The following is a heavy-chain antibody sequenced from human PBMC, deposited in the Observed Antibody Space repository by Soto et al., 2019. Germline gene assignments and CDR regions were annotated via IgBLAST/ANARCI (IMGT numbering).Heavy chain of an antibody. CDR1: GFTFSSYA. CDR3: ARLRSKRIAVADTGNWFDP. Sequence: PGGSLRLAXAASGFTFSSYAMHWVRQAPGKGLEWVAVISYDGSSKYYADSVKGRFTISRDNSKNTLYLQMNSLRAEDTAVYYCARLRSKRIAVADTGNWFDPWGQGTLVTVSS. V-gene: IGHV3-30-3*01. D-gene: IGHD6-19*01. J-gene: IGHJ5*02. CDR2: ISYDGSSK.